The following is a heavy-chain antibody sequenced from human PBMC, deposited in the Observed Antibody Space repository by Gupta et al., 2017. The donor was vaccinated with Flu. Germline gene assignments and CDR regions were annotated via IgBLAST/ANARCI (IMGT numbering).Heavy chain of an antibody. CDR2: INSDGSST. J-gene: IGHJ4*02. Sequence: GWVSRINSDGSSTSYADSVKGRFTISRDNAKNTLYLQMNSLRAEDTAVYYCARAPIWQQCPSYWGQGTLVTVSS. D-gene: IGHD6-13*01. CDR3: ARAPIWQQCPSY. V-gene: IGHV3-74*01.